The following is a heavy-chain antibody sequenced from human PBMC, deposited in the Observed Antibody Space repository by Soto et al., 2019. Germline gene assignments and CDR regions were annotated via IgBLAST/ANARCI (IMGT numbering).Heavy chain of an antibody. CDR3: ARKRGSNYYYYYGMDV. J-gene: IGHJ6*02. Sequence: QVQLVQSGAEVKKPGSSVKVSCKASGGTFSSYAISWVRQAPGQGLEWMGGIIPIFGTANYAQKFEGRVTITADKSTSTAYMELSSLRSEDTAVYYCARKRGSNYYYYYGMDVWGQGTTVTVSS. CDR2: IIPIFGTA. CDR1: GGTFSSYA. V-gene: IGHV1-69*06. D-gene: IGHD3-10*01.